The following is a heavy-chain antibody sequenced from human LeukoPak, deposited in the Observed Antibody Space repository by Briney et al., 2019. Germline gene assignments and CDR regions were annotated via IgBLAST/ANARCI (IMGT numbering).Heavy chain of an antibody. D-gene: IGHD4-17*01. CDR3: AILTDGDYNFDY. Sequence: GGSLRLSCAASGFTFSSYSMNWVRQAPGKGLEWVSSISSSSSYIYYADSVKGRFTISRDNAKNSLYLQMNSLRAEDTAVYYCAILTDGDYNFDYWGQGTLVTVSS. CDR1: GFTFSSYS. CDR2: ISSSSSYI. J-gene: IGHJ4*02. V-gene: IGHV3-21*01.